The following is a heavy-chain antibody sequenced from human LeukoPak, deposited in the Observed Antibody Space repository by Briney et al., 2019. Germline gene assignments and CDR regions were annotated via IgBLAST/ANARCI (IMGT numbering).Heavy chain of an antibody. D-gene: IGHD3-22*01. CDR2: IDYTGST. Sequence: SETLSLTCTVSGVSVSSGSYYWSWIRQPPGKGLEWIGYIDYTGSTNYNPSLKSRVTISLDTSKNQFSLKLSSVTAADTAVYYCARGERFYYDSSGYTNWFDPWGQGTLVTVSS. CDR1: GVSVSSGSYY. J-gene: IGHJ5*02. CDR3: ARGERFYYDSSGYTNWFDP. V-gene: IGHV4-61*01.